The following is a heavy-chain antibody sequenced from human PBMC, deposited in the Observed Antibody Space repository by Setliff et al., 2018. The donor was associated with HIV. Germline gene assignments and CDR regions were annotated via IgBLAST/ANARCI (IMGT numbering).Heavy chain of an antibody. CDR3: ARAYGDYGHYYYLDV. CDR2: VNRSRRS. CDR1: GGSFSGYY. D-gene: IGHD4-17*01. J-gene: IGHJ6*03. Sequence: SETLSLTCAVYGGSFSGYYWSWLRQPPGKGLEWIGEVNRSRRSNYNPSLKSRVAISVDMSKNQFSLRLNSVTAADTAVYYCARAYGDYGHYYYLDVWGKGTTVTVSS. V-gene: IGHV4-34*01.